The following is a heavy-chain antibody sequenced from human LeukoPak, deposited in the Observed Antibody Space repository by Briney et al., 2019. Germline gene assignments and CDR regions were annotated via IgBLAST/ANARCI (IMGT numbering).Heavy chain of an antibody. CDR1: GYSISSGYY. V-gene: IGHV4-38-2*01. J-gene: IGHJ5*02. D-gene: IGHD6-6*01. CDR3: ARPGEYSSSSEGWFDP. Sequence: SETLSLTCAVSGYSISSGYYWGWIRQPPGKGLESIGSIYHSGSSYYNPSLKSRVTISVDTSKNQFSLKLSSVTAADTAVYYCARPGEYSSSSEGWFDPWGQGTLVTVSS. CDR2: IYHSGSS.